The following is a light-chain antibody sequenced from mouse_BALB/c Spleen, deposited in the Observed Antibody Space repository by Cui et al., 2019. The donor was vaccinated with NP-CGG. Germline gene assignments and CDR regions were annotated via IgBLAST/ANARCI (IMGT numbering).Light chain of an antibody. J-gene: IGLJ1*01. V-gene: IGLV1*01. CDR1: TGAVTTSNY. CDR2: GTN. Sequence: QAVVTRYSALTTSPGETVTLTCRSSTGAVTTSNYANWVQEKPDHLFTGLIGGTNNRAPGVPARFSGSLIGDKAALTITGAQTEDEAIYFCALWYSNHWVFGGGTKLTVL. CDR3: ALWYSNHWV.